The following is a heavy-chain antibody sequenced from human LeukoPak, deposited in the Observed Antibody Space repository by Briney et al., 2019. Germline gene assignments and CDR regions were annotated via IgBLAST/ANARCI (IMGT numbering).Heavy chain of an antibody. V-gene: IGHV3-74*03. J-gene: IGHJ4*02. CDR1: GFTFSSYW. CDR3: ARGLSESSGHTLGL. D-gene: IGHD3-22*01. CDR2: INSDGSST. Sequence: GGSLRLFCAASGFTFSSYWMHWVRRAPGKGLMWVSRINSDGSSTKYAESVKGRFTISRDNAKNTLYLQMDSLRAEDTAVYHCARGLSESSGHTLGLWGQGTLVTVFS.